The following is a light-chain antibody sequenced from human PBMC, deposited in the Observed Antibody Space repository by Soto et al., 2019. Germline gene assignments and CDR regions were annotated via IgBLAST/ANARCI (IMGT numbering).Light chain of an antibody. J-gene: IGKJ1*01. CDR1: QTVSSN. V-gene: IGKV3D-15*01. CDR3: HQYNNWPRT. Sequence: EVVMTQSPATLSVSPGERATLSCRASQTVSSNLAWYQQKPGQAPRLFIYGASTRATGIPDRFSGSGSGTEFTLTISSLQSEDFAIYYCHQYNNWPRTVGQGTKV. CDR2: GAS.